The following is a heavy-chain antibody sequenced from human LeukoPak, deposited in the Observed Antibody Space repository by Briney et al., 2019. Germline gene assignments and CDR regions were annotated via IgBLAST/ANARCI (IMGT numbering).Heavy chain of an antibody. CDR3: ARDTSRYDFWSGYYFDY. CDR1: GGSISSYY. V-gene: IGHV4-4*07. J-gene: IGHJ4*02. Sequence: PSETLSLTCTVSGGSISSYYWSWIWQPAGKGLEWIGRIYTSGSTNYNPSLKSRVTMSVDTSKNQFSLKLSSVTAADTAVYYCARDTSRYDFWSGYYFDYWGQGTLVTVSS. CDR2: IYTSGST. D-gene: IGHD3-3*01.